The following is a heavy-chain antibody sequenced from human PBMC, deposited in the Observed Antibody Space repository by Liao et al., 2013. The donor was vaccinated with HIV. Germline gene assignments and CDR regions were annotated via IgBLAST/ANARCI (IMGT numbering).Heavy chain of an antibody. CDR3: ARVKYRYYDFWSGRDAFDI. CDR1: GGSVSSRTSS. Sequence: QQQLQESGPGLVKPSETLSLSCSVSGGSVSSRTSSWGWIRQPPGKGLEWIGTFYDSETTYYNPSLKSRATISVDTSNNQFSLNLTSVTASDTAVYYCARVKYRYYDFWSGRDAFDIWGQGTKVTVSS. J-gene: IGHJ3*02. CDR2: FYDSETT. V-gene: IGHV4-39*07. D-gene: IGHD3-3*01.